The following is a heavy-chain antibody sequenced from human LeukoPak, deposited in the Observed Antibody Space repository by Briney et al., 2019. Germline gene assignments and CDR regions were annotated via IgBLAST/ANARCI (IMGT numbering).Heavy chain of an antibody. CDR3: ARGGLAGYSSGWYGSPGLIDY. CDR1: GYTFTGYY. V-gene: IGHV1-2*02. J-gene: IGHJ4*02. Sequence: ASVKVSCKASGYTFTGYYMHWVRQAPGQGLEWMGWINPNSGGTNYAQKFQGRVTMTRDTSISTAYMELSRLRSDDTAVYYCARGGLAGYSSGWYGSPGLIDYWGQGTLVTVSS. CDR2: INPNSGGT. D-gene: IGHD6-19*01.